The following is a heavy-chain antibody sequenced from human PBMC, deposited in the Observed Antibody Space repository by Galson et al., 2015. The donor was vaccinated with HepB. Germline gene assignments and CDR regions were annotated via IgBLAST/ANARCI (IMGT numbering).Heavy chain of an antibody. CDR3: TTDRIILFGYTQEGVDY. J-gene: IGHJ4*02. Sequence: SLRLSCAASGFTFSNAWMSWVRQAPGKGLEWVGRIKSKTDGGTTDYAAPVKGRFTISRDDSKNTLYLQMNSLKTEDTAVYYCTTDRIILFGYTQEGVDYWGQGTLVTVSS. V-gene: IGHV3-15*01. D-gene: IGHD5-24*01. CDR1: GFTFSNAW. CDR2: IKSKTDGGTT.